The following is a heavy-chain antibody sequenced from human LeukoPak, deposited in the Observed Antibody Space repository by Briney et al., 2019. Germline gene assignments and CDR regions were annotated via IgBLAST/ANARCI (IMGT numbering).Heavy chain of an antibody. V-gene: IGHV4-30-2*01. D-gene: IGHD3-10*01. CDR1: GGSISSGGYY. Sequence: PSETLSLTCTVSGGSISSGGYYWSGIRQPPGKGLEGIGYIYHSGSTYYNPSLKSRVTISVDGSKNQFSLKLSSVTAADTAVYYCARDSVDVSTMVRDGAFDIWGQGTMVTVSS. CDR2: IYHSGST. J-gene: IGHJ3*02. CDR3: ARDSVDVSTMVRDGAFDI.